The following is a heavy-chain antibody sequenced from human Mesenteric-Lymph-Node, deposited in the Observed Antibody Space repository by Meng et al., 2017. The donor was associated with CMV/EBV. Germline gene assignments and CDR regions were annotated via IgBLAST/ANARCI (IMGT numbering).Heavy chain of an antibody. CDR1: GFTVSSNY. J-gene: IGHJ6*02. CDR2: IHSDGTT. V-gene: IGHV3-53*01. D-gene: IGHD5-18*01. CDR3: ATSSSHGYYYYGMDV. Sequence: GGSLRLSCAASGFTVSSNYMNWVRQAPGKGPQWVSVIHSDGTTYYTDSVKGRFTSSRDNSKNTLYLQMNSLRVDDTAVYYCATSSSHGYYYYGMDVWGQGTTVTVSS.